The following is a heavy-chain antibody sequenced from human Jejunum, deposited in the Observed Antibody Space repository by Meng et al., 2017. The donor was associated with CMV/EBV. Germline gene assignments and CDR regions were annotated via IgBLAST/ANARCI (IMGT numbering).Heavy chain of an antibody. CDR2: ISGRSSTI. V-gene: IGHV3-48*04. CDR1: NYT. CDR3: ATIYNRYSSGWSGSWYFDL. J-gene: IGHJ2*01. Sequence: NYTMNGVRQTPGKGLEWVSYISGRSSTIHYAGSVKGRFTISRDNAKNSLYLQMNNLRAEDTAVYYCATIYNRYSSGWSGSWYFDLWGRGTLGTVSS. D-gene: IGHD6-19*01.